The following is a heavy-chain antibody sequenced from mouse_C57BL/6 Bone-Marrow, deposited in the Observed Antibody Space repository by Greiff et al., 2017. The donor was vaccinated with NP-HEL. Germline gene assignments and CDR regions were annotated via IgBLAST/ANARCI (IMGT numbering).Heavy chain of an antibody. CDR1: GYTFTDYY. D-gene: IGHD2-4*01. V-gene: IGHV1-26*01. CDR2: INPNNGGT. Sequence: EVQLQQSGPELVKPGASVKISCKASGYTFTDYYVNWVKQSHGKSLEWIGDINPNNGGTSYNQKFKGKATLTVDKSSSTAYMELRSLTSEDSAVYYCARTTYSEYDGAMDYWDQGTSVTVSS. CDR3: ARTTYSEYDGAMDY. J-gene: IGHJ4*01.